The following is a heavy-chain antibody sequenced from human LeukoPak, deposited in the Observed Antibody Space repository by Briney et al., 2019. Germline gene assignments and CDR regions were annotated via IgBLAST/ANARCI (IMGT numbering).Heavy chain of an antibody. D-gene: IGHD3-10*01. J-gene: IGHJ4*02. Sequence: SETLSLTCIVSGGSISGYYWSWIRQPPGKGLEYIGHVSSTGTTNNNPSLKSRVTISVDTSKNQFSLKLSSVTAADTAVYYCARGGRITMVRGVIINRSVDYWGQGTLVTVSS. CDR3: ARGGRITMVRGVIINRSVDY. CDR1: GGSISGYY. V-gene: IGHV4-59*12. CDR2: VSSTGTT.